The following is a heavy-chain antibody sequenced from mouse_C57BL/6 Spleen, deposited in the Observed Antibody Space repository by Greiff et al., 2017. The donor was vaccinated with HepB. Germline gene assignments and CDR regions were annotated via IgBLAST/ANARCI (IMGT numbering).Heavy chain of an antibody. CDR3: AKDGGYDYAMDY. Sequence: DVKLVESGGGLVKPGGSLKLSCAASGFTFSDYGMHWVRQAPEKGLEWVAYISSGSSTIYYADTVKGRFTISRDNAKNTLFLQMTSLRSEDTAMYYCAKDGGYDYAMDYWGQGTSVTVSS. D-gene: IGHD2-2*01. V-gene: IGHV5-17*01. J-gene: IGHJ4*01. CDR1: GFTFSDYG. CDR2: ISSGSSTI.